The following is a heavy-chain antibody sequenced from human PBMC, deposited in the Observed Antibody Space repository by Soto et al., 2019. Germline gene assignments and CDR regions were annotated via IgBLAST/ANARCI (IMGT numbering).Heavy chain of an antibody. CDR2: VYDTDGT. CDR3: ASWRLQEHAYDI. D-gene: IGHD4-4*01. Sequence: DVQLVESGGGLIQPGGSLRLSCEAFGLTVSGKKYMAWVRQAPGKGLEWVSGVYDTDGTYYADSVKGRFTSSRDSSKTIVYLQMNSLRPDDTAVYYCASWRLQEHAYDIWGLGTTVTASS. J-gene: IGHJ3*02. V-gene: IGHV3-53*01. CDR1: GLTVSGKKY.